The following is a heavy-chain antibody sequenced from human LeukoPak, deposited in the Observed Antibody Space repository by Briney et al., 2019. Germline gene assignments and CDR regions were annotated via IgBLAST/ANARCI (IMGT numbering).Heavy chain of an antibody. V-gene: IGHV3-7*01. CDR1: GFTFSSDW. CDR2: IKQDGSEK. D-gene: IGHD3-22*01. Sequence: GGSLRLSCAASGFTFSSDWMSWVRQAPGKGLEWVANIKQDGSEKYYVDSVKGRFTISGDNAKNSLYLQMNSLRAEDTAVYYCARATYYYDSSDYYPLGYWGQGTLVTVSS. CDR3: ARATYYYDSSDYYPLGY. J-gene: IGHJ4*02.